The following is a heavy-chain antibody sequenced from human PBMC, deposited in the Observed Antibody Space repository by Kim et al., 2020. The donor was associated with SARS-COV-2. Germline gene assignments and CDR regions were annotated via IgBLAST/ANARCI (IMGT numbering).Heavy chain of an antibody. V-gene: IGHV3-23*01. D-gene: IGHD6-13*01. CDR1: GFAFNTYA. CDR3: AKVTSGTSGWFEYFQN. J-gene: IGHJ1*01. Sequence: GGSLRLSCAASGFAFNTYAMSWVRQAPGKGLEWVSGIRGSGGSTEYADSVKGRFSISRDNSKNTVYLQMRSLRAEDTAIYYCAKVTSGTSGWFEYFQNWGQGTLVTVSS. CDR2: IRGSGGST.